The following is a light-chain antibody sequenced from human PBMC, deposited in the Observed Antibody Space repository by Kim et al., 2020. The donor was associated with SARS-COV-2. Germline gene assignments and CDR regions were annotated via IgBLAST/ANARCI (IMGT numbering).Light chain of an antibody. V-gene: IGLV1-44*01. Sequence: GQRVTISCSGTYSTIGSNAVNWYRQFPGTAPKLLIYDNNLRPSGVPDRFSGSKSGMSASLAISGLQSEDEADYYCASWDDALPGWVFGGGTQLTVL. CDR2: DNN. CDR1: YSTIGSNA. J-gene: IGLJ3*02. CDR3: ASWDDALPGWV.